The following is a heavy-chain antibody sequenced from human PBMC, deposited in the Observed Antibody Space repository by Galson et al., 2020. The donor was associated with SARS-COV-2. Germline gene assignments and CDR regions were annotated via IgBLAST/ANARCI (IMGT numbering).Heavy chain of an antibody. J-gene: IGHJ6*02. CDR3: AREGGAIVGATRYYYGMDV. V-gene: IGHV3-11*01. CDR1: GFTFSDYY. CDR2: ISSSGSTI. D-gene: IGHD1-26*01. Sequence: NSGGSLRLSCAASGFTFSDYYMSWIRQAPGKGLEWVSYISSSGSTIYYADSVKGRFTISRDNAKNSLYLQMNSLRAEDTAVYYCAREGGAIVGATRYYYGMDVWGQGTTVTVSS.